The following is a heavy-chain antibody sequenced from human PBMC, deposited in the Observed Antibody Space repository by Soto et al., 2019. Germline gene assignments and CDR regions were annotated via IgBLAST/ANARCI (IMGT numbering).Heavy chain of an antibody. CDR2: ISYDGSNK. CDR3: ASIAGYCTNGVCYSDGMDV. V-gene: IGHV3-30-3*01. D-gene: IGHD2-8*01. Sequence: GGSLRLSCAASGFTFSSYAMHWVRQAPGKGLEWVAVISYDGSNKYYADSVKGRFTISRDNSKNTLYLQMNSLRAEDTAVYYCASIAGYCTNGVCYSDGMDVWGQATTVTAP. CDR1: GFTFSSYA. J-gene: IGHJ6*02.